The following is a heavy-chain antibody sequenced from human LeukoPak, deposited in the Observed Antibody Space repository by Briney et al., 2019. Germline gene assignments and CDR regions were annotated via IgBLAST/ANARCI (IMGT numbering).Heavy chain of an antibody. Sequence: PGGSLRLSCAASGFTFSSYAMHWVRQAPGKGLEYVSAISSNGGSTYYANSVKGRFTISRDNSKNTLYLQMNSLRAEDTAVYYCARVGAVGGVFRAFDIWGQGTMVTVSS. CDR1: GFTFSSYA. D-gene: IGHD3-16*01. J-gene: IGHJ3*02. CDR3: ARVGAVGGVFRAFDI. V-gene: IGHV3-64*01. CDR2: ISSNGGST.